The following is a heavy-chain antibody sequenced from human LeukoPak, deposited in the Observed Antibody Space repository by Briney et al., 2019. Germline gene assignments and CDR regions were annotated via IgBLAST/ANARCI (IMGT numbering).Heavy chain of an antibody. CDR2: IYPGDSET. V-gene: IGHV5-51*01. CDR3: ARQAMVRGESDP. CDR1: GYSFTGYW. D-gene: IGHD3-10*01. Sequence: GESLKISCKGSGYSFTGYWIAWVRQMPGKGLEWMGIIYPGDSETRYSPSFQGQVTISADKSISTAYLQWSSLKASDTAMYYCARQAMVRGESDPWGQGTLVTVSS. J-gene: IGHJ5*02.